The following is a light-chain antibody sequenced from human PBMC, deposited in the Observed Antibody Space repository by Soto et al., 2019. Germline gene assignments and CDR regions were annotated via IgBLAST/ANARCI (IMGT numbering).Light chain of an antibody. J-gene: IGLJ2*01. CDR2: DDD. CDR3: QVWDSRGGLFVI. CDR1: NIGIKS. Sequence: SYELTQPPSVSVAPGQTARITCGGDNIGIKSVHWYQQKPGQAPVVVVYDDDDRPTGVPERFSGSNSGNTATLTISRVEAGDEADYYCQVWDSRGGLFVIFGGGTKLTVL. V-gene: IGLV3-21*02.